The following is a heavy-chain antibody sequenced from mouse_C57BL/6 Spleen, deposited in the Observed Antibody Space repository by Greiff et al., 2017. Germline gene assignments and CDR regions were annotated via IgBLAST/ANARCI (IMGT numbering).Heavy chain of an antibody. CDR3: AREALRYAMDY. V-gene: IGHV5-16*01. J-gene: IGHJ4*01. D-gene: IGHD1-1*01. CDR2: INYDGSST. Sequence: EVKLVESEGGLVQPGSSMKLSCTASGFTFSDYYMAWVRQVPEKGLEWVANINYDGSSTYYLDSLKSRFIISRDNAKNILYLQMSSLKSEDTATYYCAREALRYAMDYWGQGTSVTVSS. CDR1: GFTFSDYY.